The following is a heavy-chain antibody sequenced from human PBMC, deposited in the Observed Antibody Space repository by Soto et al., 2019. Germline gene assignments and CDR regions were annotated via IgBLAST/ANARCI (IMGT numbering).Heavy chain of an antibody. Sequence: QVQLVESGGGVVQPGRSLRLSCAASGFTFSSYAMHWVRQAPGKGLEWVAVISYDGSNKYYADSVKGRFTISRDNSKNTLYLQMNSLRAEDTAVYYCATHIAAAGTFHWYFDLWGRGTLVTVSS. J-gene: IGHJ2*01. CDR1: GFTFSSYA. CDR2: ISYDGSNK. CDR3: ATHIAAAGTFHWYFDL. V-gene: IGHV3-30-3*01. D-gene: IGHD6-13*01.